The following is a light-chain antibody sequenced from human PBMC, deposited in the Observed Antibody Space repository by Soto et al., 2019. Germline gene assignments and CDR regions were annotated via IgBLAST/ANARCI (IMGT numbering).Light chain of an antibody. Sequence: QSVLTQPASVSGSPGQSITISCTGTSSDVGGYNYVSWYQQYPGKAPKLMIYDVSNRPSGVSNRFSGSKSGNTASLTISGLQAEDEAHYYCSSYTSSSTLVIFGGGTKLTVL. V-gene: IGLV2-14*03. CDR3: SSYTSSSTLVI. CDR2: DVS. J-gene: IGLJ2*01. CDR1: SSDVGGYNY.